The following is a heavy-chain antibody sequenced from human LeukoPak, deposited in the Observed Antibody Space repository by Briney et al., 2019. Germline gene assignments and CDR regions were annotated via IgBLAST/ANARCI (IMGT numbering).Heavy chain of an antibody. CDR3: ARQVGYSSGWYIY. CDR2: IYYSGST. D-gene: IGHD6-19*01. Sequence: SETLSLTCTVSGGSISSSSYYWGWIRQPPGKGLEWIGSIYYSGSTYYNPSLKSRVTISVDTSKNQFSLKLTSVTAADTAVYYCARQVGYSSGWYIYWGQGTLVTVSS. V-gene: IGHV4-39*01. CDR1: GGSISSSSYY. J-gene: IGHJ4*02.